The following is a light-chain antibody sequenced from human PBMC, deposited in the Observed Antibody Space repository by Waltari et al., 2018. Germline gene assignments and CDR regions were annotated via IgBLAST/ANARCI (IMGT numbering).Light chain of an antibody. V-gene: IGKV1-5*03. CDR3: QQYNSYSGT. Sequence: DIQMTQSPSTLSASVVDRVPITCRASQSISSWLAWYQQKPGKAPKLLIYKASSLESGVPSRFSGSGSGTEFTLTISSLQPDDFATYYCQQYNSYSGTFGQGTKVEIK. CDR1: QSISSW. CDR2: KAS. J-gene: IGKJ1*01.